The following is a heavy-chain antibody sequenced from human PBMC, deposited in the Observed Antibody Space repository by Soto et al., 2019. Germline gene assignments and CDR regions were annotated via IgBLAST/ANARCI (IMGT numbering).Heavy chain of an antibody. J-gene: IGHJ4*02. CDR1: GGSISSYY. D-gene: IGHD5-12*01. Sequence: SETLSLTCTVSGGSISSYYWSWIRQPPGKGLEWIGYIYYSGSTNYNPSLKSRVTISVDTSKNQFSLKLSSVTAADTAVYYCASISGYDAKLDYWGQGTLVTVSS. CDR2: IYYSGST. V-gene: IGHV4-59*01. CDR3: ASISGYDAKLDY.